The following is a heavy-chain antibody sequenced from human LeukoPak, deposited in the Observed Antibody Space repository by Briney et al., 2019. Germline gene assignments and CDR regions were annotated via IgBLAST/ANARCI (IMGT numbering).Heavy chain of an antibody. CDR3: ARPRYCSGGSCLG. Sequence: GGSLRLSCAAPGFAFSSYSMNWVRQAPGKGLEWVSSISSSSSYIYYADSVKGRFTISRDNAKNSLYLQMNSLRAEDTAVYYCARPRYCSGGSCLGWGQGTLVTVSS. D-gene: IGHD2-15*01. CDR1: GFAFSSYS. J-gene: IGHJ4*02. CDR2: ISSSSSYI. V-gene: IGHV3-21*01.